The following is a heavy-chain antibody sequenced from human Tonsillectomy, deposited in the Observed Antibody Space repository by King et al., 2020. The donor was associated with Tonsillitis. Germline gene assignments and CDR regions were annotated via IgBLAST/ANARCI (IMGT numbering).Heavy chain of an antibody. Sequence: VQLVESGGGLVQPGGSLRLSCAASGFTFSSYAMHWVRQAPGKGLEYVSAISSNGGSTYYANSVKGRFTISRDNSKNTLYLQMGSLRAEDMAVYYCASGGRVNVKGFDPWGQGTLVTVSS. J-gene: IGHJ5*02. CDR1: GFTFSSYA. V-gene: IGHV3-64*01. CDR2: ISSNGGST. CDR3: ASGGRVNVKGFDP. D-gene: IGHD4-23*01.